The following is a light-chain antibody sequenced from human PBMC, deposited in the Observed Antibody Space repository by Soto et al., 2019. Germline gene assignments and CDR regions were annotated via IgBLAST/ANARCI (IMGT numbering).Light chain of an antibody. CDR3: QHYNSYSEA. V-gene: IGKV1-5*03. CDR1: QTISSW. Sequence: DIQMTPFPSPLSGFVGDRVTITCRASQTISSWLAWYQQKPGKAPTLLIYEASILQNGVPSRFSGSGSGTEFTLTISSLQPDDFATHYCQHYNSYSEAFGQGTKVDIK. CDR2: EAS. J-gene: IGKJ1*01.